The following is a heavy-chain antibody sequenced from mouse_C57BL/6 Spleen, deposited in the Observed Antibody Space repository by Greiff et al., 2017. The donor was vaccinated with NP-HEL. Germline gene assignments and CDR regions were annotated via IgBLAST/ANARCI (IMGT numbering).Heavy chain of an antibody. CDR1: GFTFSDYG. CDR3: ARDYDGAGYFDV. CDR2: IRNLAYSI. J-gene: IGHJ1*03. D-gene: IGHD2-4*01. V-gene: IGHV5-15*01. Sequence: EVQRVESGGGLVQPGGSLKLSCAASGFTFSDYGMAWVRQAPRKGPEWVAFIRNLAYSIYYADTVTGRFTISRENAQNTLYLELSSLRSEDTARDYCARDYDGAGYFDVRGTGTTVTVSS.